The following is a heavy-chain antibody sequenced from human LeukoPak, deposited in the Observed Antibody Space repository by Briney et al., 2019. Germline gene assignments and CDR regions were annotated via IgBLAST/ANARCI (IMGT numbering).Heavy chain of an antibody. CDR2: ISGSAGSR. CDR3: ARNGGWYNYFDY. CDR1: GFTFSSYA. Sequence: GGSLRLSCVASGFTFSSYAMTWVRQAPGKGLEWVSVISGSAGSRYYADSVKGRFAISRDNSKNTLYLQMNSLRAEDTAVYYCARNGGWYNYFDYWGQGTLVTVSS. V-gene: IGHV3-23*01. D-gene: IGHD6-19*01. J-gene: IGHJ4*02.